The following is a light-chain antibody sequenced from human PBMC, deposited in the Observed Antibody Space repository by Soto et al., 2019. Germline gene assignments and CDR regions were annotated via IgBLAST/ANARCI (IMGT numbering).Light chain of an antibody. J-gene: IGKJ1*01. Sequence: EIVLTQSPGTLSLSPGERATLSCRASQSFSSSYLAWYQQKPGQAPRLLIYETSSRATGIPDRFSGSGSGTDFTLTISRLEPEDFAVYYCQQYGNSPSAFGQGTKVDIK. CDR1: QSFSSSY. CDR2: ETS. V-gene: IGKV3-20*01. CDR3: QQYGNSPSA.